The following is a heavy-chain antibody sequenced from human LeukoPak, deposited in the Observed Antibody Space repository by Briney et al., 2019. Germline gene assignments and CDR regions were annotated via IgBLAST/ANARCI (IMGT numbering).Heavy chain of an antibody. J-gene: IGHJ4*02. CDR2: ISNSGTTI. CDR3: ARHARVAGFDY. CDR1: RFTFSDFY. D-gene: IGHD6-19*01. V-gene: IGHV3-11*04. Sequence: GGSLRLSCAASRFTFSDFYMSWIRQAPGKGLEWISYISNSGTTIYYADSVKGRFTISRDNAKNSLYLQMNSLRAEDTAVYHCARHARVAGFDYWGLGTLVTVSS.